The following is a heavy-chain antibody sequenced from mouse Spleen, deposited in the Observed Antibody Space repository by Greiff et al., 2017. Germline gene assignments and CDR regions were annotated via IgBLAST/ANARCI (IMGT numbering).Heavy chain of an antibody. CDR2: INPGSGGT. CDR3: ARSGGGTSWDYFDY. Sequence: ESGAELVRPGTSVKVSCKASGYAFTNYLIEWVKQRPGQGLEWIGVINPGSGGTNYNEKFKGKATLTADKSSSTAYMQLSSLTSEDSAVYFCARSGGGTSWDYFDYWGQGTTLTVSS. D-gene: IGHD1-1*01. V-gene: IGHV1-54*01. CDR1: GYAFTNYL. J-gene: IGHJ2*01.